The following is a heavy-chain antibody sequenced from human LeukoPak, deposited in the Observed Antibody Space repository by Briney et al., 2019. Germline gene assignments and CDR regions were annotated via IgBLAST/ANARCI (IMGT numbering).Heavy chain of an antibody. V-gene: IGHV1-2*06. J-gene: IGHJ6*03. CDR3: ATTMVRGVIISRYYYYYMDV. CDR1: GYTFTGYY. Sequence: ASVKVSCKASGYTFTGYYMHWVRPAPGQGLEWMGRINPNSGGTNYAQKFQGRVTMTSDTSISTAYMELSRLRSDDTAVYYCATTMVRGVIISRYYYYYMDVWGKGTTVTVSS. CDR2: INPNSGGT. D-gene: IGHD3-10*01.